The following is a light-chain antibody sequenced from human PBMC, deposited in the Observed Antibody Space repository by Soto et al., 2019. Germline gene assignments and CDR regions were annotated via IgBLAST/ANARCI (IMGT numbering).Light chain of an antibody. CDR1: QSVSNN. V-gene: IGKV3-15*01. J-gene: IGKJ5*01. CDR3: QQYNDWPPFT. CDR2: GAS. Sequence: ETVMTQSPATLSVSPGERATLSCRASQSVSNNLAWYQQKPSQAPRLLIYGASTRATGIPARFSGSGSGTEFTLTISSLQSEDFAVYYCQQYNDWPPFTFGQGTRLAI.